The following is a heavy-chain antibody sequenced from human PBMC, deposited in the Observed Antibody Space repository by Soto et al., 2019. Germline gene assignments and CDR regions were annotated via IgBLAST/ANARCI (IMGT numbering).Heavy chain of an antibody. CDR1: GFKFEEYG. V-gene: IGHV3-9*01. D-gene: IGHD3-10*01. J-gene: IGHJ5*02. Sequence: PGGSLRLSCAASGFKFEEYGIHWVRQVPGKGLEWVSCINWTSGIRGYGDSVKGRFTISRDNSKKTLYLQMNNLRAEDTAVYYCAKTFRITMVRGVITNWFDPWGQGTLVTVSS. CDR3: AKTFRITMVRGVITNWFDP. CDR2: INWTSGIR.